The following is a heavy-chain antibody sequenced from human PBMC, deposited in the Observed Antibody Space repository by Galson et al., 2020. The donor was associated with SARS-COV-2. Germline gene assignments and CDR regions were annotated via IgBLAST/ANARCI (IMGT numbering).Heavy chain of an antibody. Sequence: SETLSLTCTVSGGSISSSSYYWGWIRQPPGKGLEWIGSIYYSGSTYYNPSLKSRVTISVDTSKNQFSLKLSSVTAADTAVYYCARPEVLLWFGESDPGAFDIWGQGTMVTVSS. CDR1: GGSISSSSYY. J-gene: IGHJ3*02. CDR3: ARPEVLLWFGESDPGAFDI. D-gene: IGHD3-10*01. CDR2: IYYSGST. V-gene: IGHV4-39*01.